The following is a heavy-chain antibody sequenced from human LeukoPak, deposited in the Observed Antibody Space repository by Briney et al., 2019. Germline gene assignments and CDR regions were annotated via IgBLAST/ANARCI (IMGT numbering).Heavy chain of an antibody. J-gene: IGHJ4*02. CDR1: GFTFSSYS. D-gene: IGHD3-10*01. Sequence: GGSLRLSCAASGFTFSSYSMNWVRQAPGKGLEWVAVISYDGSNKYYADSVKGRFTISRDNSKNTLYLQMNSLRAEDTAVYYCARNLWFGELQYYFDYWGQGTLVTVSS. CDR3: ARNLWFGELQYYFDY. V-gene: IGHV3-30*03. CDR2: ISYDGSNK.